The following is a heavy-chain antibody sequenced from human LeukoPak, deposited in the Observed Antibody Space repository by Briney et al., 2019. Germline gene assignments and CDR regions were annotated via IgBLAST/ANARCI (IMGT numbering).Heavy chain of an antibody. Sequence: GGSLRLSCAASGFSFSSSAMAWVRQAPGKGLEWVSSISGSGANTYYADSVKGRLTISRDNSKNTLYLQMNSLRAEDTAVYYCAKSSGGTTDWDQGRLVTVSS. CDR1: GFSFSSSA. CDR3: AKSSGGTTD. CDR2: ISGSGANT. V-gene: IGHV3-23*01. D-gene: IGHD3-10*01. J-gene: IGHJ4*02.